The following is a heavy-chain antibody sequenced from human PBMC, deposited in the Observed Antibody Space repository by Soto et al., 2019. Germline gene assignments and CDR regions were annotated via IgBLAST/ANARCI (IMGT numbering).Heavy chain of an antibody. D-gene: IGHD3-3*01. CDR2: ISYDGSNK. V-gene: IGHV3-30*18. CDR1: GFTFSSYG. CDR3: AKCPDVKAHDFWTLDY. J-gene: IGHJ4*02. Sequence: QVQLVESGGGVVQPGRSLRLSCAASGFTFSSYGMHWVRQAPGKGLEWVAVISYDGSNKYYADSVKGRFTISRDNSKHTLYLQMNSLRAEDTAVYYCAKCPDVKAHDFWTLDYWGQGTLVTVSS.